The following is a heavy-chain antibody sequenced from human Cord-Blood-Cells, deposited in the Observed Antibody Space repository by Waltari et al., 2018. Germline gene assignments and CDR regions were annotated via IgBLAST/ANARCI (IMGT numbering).Heavy chain of an antibody. CDR1: GYTFTSYG. CDR2: ISAYNGKT. CDR3: ARAGVVIIPYYYYYMDV. D-gene: IGHD3-3*01. J-gene: IGHJ6*03. Sequence: QVQLVQSGAEVKKPGASVKVSCKASGYTFTSYGISWVRHSPGQGLKWRGLISAYNGKTNDPQKLQGRVTMTTDTSTSTAYMELRSLRSGDTAVYYCARAGVVIIPYYYYYMDVWGKGTTVTVSS. V-gene: IGHV1-18*01.